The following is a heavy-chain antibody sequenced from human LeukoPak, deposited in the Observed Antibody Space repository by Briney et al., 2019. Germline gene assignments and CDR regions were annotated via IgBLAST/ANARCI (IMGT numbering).Heavy chain of an antibody. CDR2: IYYSGST. V-gene: IGHV4-39*07. D-gene: IGHD3-16*01. J-gene: IGHJ4*02. Sequence: SETLSLTCTVSGGSISSSSYYWGWIRQPPGKGLEWIGSIYYSGSTYYNPSLKSRVTISVDTSKNQFSLKLSSVTAADTVVYYCAKGGGGGGLFDYWGQGTLVTVSS. CDR3: AKGGGGGGLFDY. CDR1: GGSISSSSYY.